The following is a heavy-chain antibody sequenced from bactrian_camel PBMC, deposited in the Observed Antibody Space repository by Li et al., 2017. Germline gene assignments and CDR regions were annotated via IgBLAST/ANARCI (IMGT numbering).Heavy chain of an antibody. D-gene: IGHD1*01. V-gene: IGHV3S53*01. CDR3: AAQISPPAALVGGVFCGREDSYNY. CDR1: GFTHYC. J-gene: IGHJ4*01. Sequence: VQLVESGGGSVQAGGSLRLSCKASGFTHYCMAWFRQVTGREREAVASIAMDGSTSYIDSVKGRFTISQDNAKSTVYLQMNSLKPEDTAMYYCAAQISPPAALVGGVFCGREDSYNYWGQGTQVTVS. CDR2: IAMDGST.